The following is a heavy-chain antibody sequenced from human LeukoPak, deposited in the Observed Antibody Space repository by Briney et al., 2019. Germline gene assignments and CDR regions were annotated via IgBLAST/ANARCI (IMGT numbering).Heavy chain of an antibody. CDR3: ARDFCSAGTCYPDN. D-gene: IGHD2-15*01. J-gene: IGHJ4*02. Sequence: GGSLRLSCAASGFTVSSNYMSWVRQAPGKGLEWVSVIYSGGSTYYADSVKGRFTISRDNSKNTLYLRMNSLRVEDTAVYYCARDFCSAGTCYPDNWGQGTLVTVYS. V-gene: IGHV3-66*01. CDR2: IYSGGST. CDR1: GFTVSSNY.